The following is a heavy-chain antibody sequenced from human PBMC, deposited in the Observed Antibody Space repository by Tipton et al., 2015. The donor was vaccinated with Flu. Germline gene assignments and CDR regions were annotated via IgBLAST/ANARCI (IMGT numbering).Heavy chain of an antibody. CDR1: GFTFSSYG. V-gene: IGHV3-30*18. J-gene: IGHJ4*02. CDR3: AKDRTQWLVRGARWYFDY. CDR2: ISYDGSNK. D-gene: IGHD6-19*01. Sequence: SLRLSCAASGFTFSSYGMHWVRQAPGKGLEWVAVISYDGSNKYYADSVKGRFTISRDNSKNTLYLQMNSLRAEDTAVYYCAKDRTQWLVRGARWYFDYWGQGTLVTVSS.